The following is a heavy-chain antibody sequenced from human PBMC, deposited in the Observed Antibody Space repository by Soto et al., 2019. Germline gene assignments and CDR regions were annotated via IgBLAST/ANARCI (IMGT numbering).Heavy chain of an antibody. Sequence: PGGSLRLSCAASGFTFSSYGMHWVRQAPGKGLEWVAVIWYDGSNKYYADSVKGRFTISRDNSKNTLYLQMNSLRAEDTAVYYCARVYYDFWSGYQNYYYGMDVWGQGTTVTVSS. CDR2: IWYDGSNK. CDR3: ARVYYDFWSGYQNYYYGMDV. J-gene: IGHJ6*02. D-gene: IGHD3-3*01. CDR1: GFTFSSYG. V-gene: IGHV3-33*01.